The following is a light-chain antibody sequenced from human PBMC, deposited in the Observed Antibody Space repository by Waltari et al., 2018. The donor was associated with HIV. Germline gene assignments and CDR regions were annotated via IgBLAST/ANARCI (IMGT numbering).Light chain of an antibody. Sequence: SSDLTQDPSVSVALGQTVRITCQGDSLRRYYASWYQHKPGQAPVVVFFGRNNRPSGIPDRFSGSSSGNTASLTITGAQAEDEADYYCHSRDSSGFHVVFGGGTKVTVL. CDR2: GRN. CDR1: SLRRYY. J-gene: IGLJ2*01. CDR3: HSRDSSGFHVV. V-gene: IGLV3-19*01.